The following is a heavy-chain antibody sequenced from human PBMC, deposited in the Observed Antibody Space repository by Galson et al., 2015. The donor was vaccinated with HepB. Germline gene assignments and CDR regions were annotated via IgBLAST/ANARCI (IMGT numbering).Heavy chain of an antibody. D-gene: IGHD2-15*01. J-gene: IGHJ4*02. CDR3: AKDRCSGGSCYSLGY. CDR2: MSYDGSNK. Sequence: SLRLSCAASGFTLSSYGMHWVRQAPGKGLEWVAVMSYDGSNKYYADSVQGRFTLSRDNSKNTLFLQMNNLRAEDTAVYYCAKDRCSGGSCYSLGYWGQGTLVTVSS. V-gene: IGHV3-30*18. CDR1: GFTLSSYG.